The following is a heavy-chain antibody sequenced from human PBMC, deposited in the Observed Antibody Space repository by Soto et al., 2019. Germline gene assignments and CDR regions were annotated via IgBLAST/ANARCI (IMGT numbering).Heavy chain of an antibody. CDR2: IIPIFGTA. Sequence: SVKVSCKASGGTFSSYAISWVRQAPGQGLEWMGGIIPIFGTANYAQKFQGRVTITADKSTSTAYMELSSLRSEDTAVYYCARDLRSDCSSTSCHSSDGMDVWGQGTTVTVSS. CDR3: ARDLRSDCSSTSCHSSDGMDV. V-gene: IGHV1-69*06. CDR1: GGTFSSYA. D-gene: IGHD2-2*01. J-gene: IGHJ6*02.